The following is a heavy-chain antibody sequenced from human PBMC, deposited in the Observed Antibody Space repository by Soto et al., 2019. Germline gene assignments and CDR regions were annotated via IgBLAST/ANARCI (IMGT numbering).Heavy chain of an antibody. D-gene: IGHD4-17*01. CDR2: ISSSSSTI. CDR1: GFTFSSYS. V-gene: IGHV3-48*02. Sequence: GGSLRLSCAASGFTFSSYSMNWVRQAPGKGLEWVSYISSSSSTIYYADSVKGRFTISRDNAKNSLYLQMNSLRDEDTAVYYCARTPPKRYGDYVDYFDYCGQGPLVTVYS. J-gene: IGHJ4*02. CDR3: ARTPPKRYGDYVDYFDY.